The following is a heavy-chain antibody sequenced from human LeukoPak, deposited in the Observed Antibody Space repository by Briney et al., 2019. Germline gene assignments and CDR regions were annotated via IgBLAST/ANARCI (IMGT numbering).Heavy chain of an antibody. D-gene: IGHD3-22*01. J-gene: IGHJ2*01. CDR3: ARDFSGYWYFDL. CDR1: GYTFTGYY. V-gene: IGHV1-2*02. Sequence: ASVKVSCKASGYTFTGYYMHWVRQAPGQGLEWRGWIKPNSGGTNYAQKFQGRVTMTRDTSISTAYMELSRLRSDDTAVYYCARDFSGYWYFDLWGRGTLVTVSS. CDR2: IKPNSGGT.